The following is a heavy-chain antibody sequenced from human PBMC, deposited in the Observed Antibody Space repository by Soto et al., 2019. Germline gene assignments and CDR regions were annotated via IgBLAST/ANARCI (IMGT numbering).Heavy chain of an antibody. Sequence: TSVKVSCEASGYSFRDFGITWVRQAPGQGLEWTGWISVDNGKTNYAPKFQDRVTMTTDTATTTAYMEVKWLTSDDAAVYYCARVDVRIDWSTTPFDYWGQGTLVTVSS. D-gene: IGHD2-2*01. CDR3: ARVDVRIDWSTTPFDY. CDR2: ISVDNGKT. V-gene: IGHV1-18*01. CDR1: GYSFRDFG. J-gene: IGHJ4*02.